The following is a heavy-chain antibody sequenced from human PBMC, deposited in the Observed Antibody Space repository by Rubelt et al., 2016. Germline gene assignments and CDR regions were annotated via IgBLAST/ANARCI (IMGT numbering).Heavy chain of an antibody. Sequence: QVQLVQSGAEVKKPGASVKVSCKASGYTFTGYYMYWVRQAPGQGLEWMGWINTFSGGTKYAQKFQGRVTMTRDTSITTAYMELSRLRSDDTAVYYCATEHNYEGGYWGQGTLVTVSS. CDR3: ATEHNYEGGY. CDR1: GYTFTGYY. D-gene: IGHD3-16*01. J-gene: IGHJ4*02. CDR2: INTFSGGT. V-gene: IGHV1-2*02.